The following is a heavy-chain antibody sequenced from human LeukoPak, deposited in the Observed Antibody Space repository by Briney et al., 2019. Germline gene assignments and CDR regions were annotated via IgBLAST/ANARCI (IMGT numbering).Heavy chain of an antibody. V-gene: IGHV3-74*01. J-gene: IGHJ4*02. CDR2: IKGDGIST. D-gene: IGHD4-23*01. CDR1: GFDFSSNW. Sequence: GGSLRLSCAASGFDFSSNWMHWVRHAPGQGLVWVSRIKGDGISTNYADSVKGRFTISRDIAKNTLYLQMNSLRAEDTGVYYCAITPDGTTVDFDYWGQGTLVTVSS. CDR3: AITPDGTTVDFDY.